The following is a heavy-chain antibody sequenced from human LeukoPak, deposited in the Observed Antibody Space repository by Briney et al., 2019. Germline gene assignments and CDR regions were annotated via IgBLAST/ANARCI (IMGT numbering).Heavy chain of an antibody. V-gene: IGHV1-2*06. CDR3: ARQDSAYSSGWSASYGMDV. J-gene: IGHJ6*02. CDR1: GYTFTGYY. D-gene: IGHD6-19*01. CDR2: INPNSGGT. Sequence: ASVKVSCKASGYTFTGYYMHWVRQAPGQGLEWMGRINPNSGGTNYAQKFQGRVTITRDTSISTAYMELRRLRSDDTAVYYCARQDSAYSSGWSASYGMDVRGQGTTVTVSS.